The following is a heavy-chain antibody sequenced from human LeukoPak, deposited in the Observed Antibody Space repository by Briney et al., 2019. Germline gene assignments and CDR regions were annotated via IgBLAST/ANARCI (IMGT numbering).Heavy chain of an antibody. CDR2: IWYDGSNK. CDR1: GFTFSSYG. CDR3: ARGPPGSDRAFDI. Sequence: GGSLRLSCAASGFTFSSYGMHWDRQAPGKGLEWVAVIWYDGSNKYYADSVKGRFTISRDNSKNTLYLQMNSLRAEDTAVYYCARGPPGSDRAFDIWGQGTMVTVSS. J-gene: IGHJ3*02. D-gene: IGHD3-16*02. V-gene: IGHV3-33*01.